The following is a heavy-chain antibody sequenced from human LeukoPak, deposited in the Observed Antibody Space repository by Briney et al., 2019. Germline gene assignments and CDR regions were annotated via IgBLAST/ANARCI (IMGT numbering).Heavy chain of an antibody. V-gene: IGHV3-30-3*01. CDR1: GFTFSSYA. D-gene: IGHD2-21*02. CDR3: ARDLTYCGGDCY. CDR2: ISYDGSNK. Sequence: PGGFLRLSCAASGFTFSSYAMHWVRQAPGKGLEWVAVISYDGSNKYYADSVKGRFTISRDNSKNTLYLQMNSLRAEDTAVYYCARDLTYCGGDCYWGQGTLVTVSS. J-gene: IGHJ4*02.